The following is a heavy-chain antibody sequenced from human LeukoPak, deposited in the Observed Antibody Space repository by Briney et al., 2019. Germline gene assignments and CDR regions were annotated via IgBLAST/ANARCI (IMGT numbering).Heavy chain of an antibody. V-gene: IGHV3-9*01. CDR3: AKEVTFGGDKWFDY. J-gene: IGHJ4*02. CDR1: GFTFSSYS. CDR2: ITWNSAYI. D-gene: IGHD3-16*01. Sequence: GGSLRLSCAASGFTFSSYSMNWVRQAPGKGLEWVSGITWNSAYIGYADSVKGRFTISRDNAKKSLYLQMNSLRAEDTALYYCAKEVTFGGDKWFDYWGQGTLVTVSS.